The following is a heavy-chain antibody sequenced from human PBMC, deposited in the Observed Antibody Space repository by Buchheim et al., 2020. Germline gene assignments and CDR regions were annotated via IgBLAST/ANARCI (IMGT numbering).Heavy chain of an antibody. J-gene: IGHJ6*02. V-gene: IGHV3-33*01. Sequence: QVQLVESGGGVVQPGRSLRLSCAASGFTFSSYGMHWVRQAPGKGLEWVAVIWYDGSNKYYADSGKGRFTISRDNSKNTLYLQMNSLRADDTAVYYCARDRITMVRGVINNAIDYYYYYGIDVWGQGTT. CDR1: GFTFSSYG. CDR3: ARDRITMVRGVINNAIDYYYYYGIDV. D-gene: IGHD3-10*01. CDR2: IWYDGSNK.